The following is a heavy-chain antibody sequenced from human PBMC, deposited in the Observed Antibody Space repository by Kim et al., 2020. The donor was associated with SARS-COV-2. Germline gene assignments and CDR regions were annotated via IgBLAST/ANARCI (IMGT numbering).Heavy chain of an antibody. Sequence: GGSLRLSCAASGFTVSSNYMSWVRQAPGKGLEWVSVIYSGGSTYYADSVKGRFTISRDNSKNTLYLQMNSLRAEDTAVYYCAREYSGSYYGMDVWGQGTTVTVSS. CDR2: IYSGGST. D-gene: IGHD1-26*01. J-gene: IGHJ6*02. V-gene: IGHV3-53*01. CDR1: GFTVSSNY. CDR3: AREYSGSYYGMDV.